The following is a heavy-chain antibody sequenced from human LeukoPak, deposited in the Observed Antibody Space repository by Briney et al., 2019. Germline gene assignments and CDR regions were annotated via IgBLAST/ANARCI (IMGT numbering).Heavy chain of an antibody. Sequence: SETLSLTCTVSGGSISRYYWSWIRQPAGKGLEWIGRIYTTGSTNYNPSLKSRVTMSVDTSKNQVSLKLSSVTAADTAFYYCARDPANTYGRAFDYWGQGSLVTVSS. J-gene: IGHJ4*02. CDR1: GGSISRYY. CDR2: IYTTGST. D-gene: IGHD3-10*01. CDR3: ARDPANTYGRAFDY. V-gene: IGHV4-4*07.